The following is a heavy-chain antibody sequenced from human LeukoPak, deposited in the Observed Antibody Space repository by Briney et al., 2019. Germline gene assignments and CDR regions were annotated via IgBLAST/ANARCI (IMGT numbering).Heavy chain of an antibody. D-gene: IGHD3-10*01. CDR3: ARERRITMVRGVTEGGWFDP. CDR1: GYTFTSYY. V-gene: IGHV1-46*01. Sequence: GASVKVSCKASGYTFTSYYMHWVRQAPGQGLEWMGIINPSGGSTSYAQKFQGRVTMTRDMSTSTVYMELSSLRSEDTAVYYCARERRITMVRGVTEGGWFDPWGQGTLVTVSS. CDR2: INPSGGST. J-gene: IGHJ5*02.